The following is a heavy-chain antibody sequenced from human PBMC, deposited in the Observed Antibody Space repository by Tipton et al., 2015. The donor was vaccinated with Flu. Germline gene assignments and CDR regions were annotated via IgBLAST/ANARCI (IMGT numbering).Heavy chain of an antibody. CDR1: GFTFSSYG. CDR2: IRYDGSNK. CDR3: ARVSGGGYYFDY. V-gene: IGHV3-33*01. D-gene: IGHD2-15*01. Sequence: SLRLSCVASGFTFSSYGMHWVRQAPGKGLEWVALIRYDGSNKYYADSVKGRFTISRDNSKNTLYLQMNSLRAEDTAVYYCARVSGGGYYFDYWGQGTLVTVSS. J-gene: IGHJ4*02.